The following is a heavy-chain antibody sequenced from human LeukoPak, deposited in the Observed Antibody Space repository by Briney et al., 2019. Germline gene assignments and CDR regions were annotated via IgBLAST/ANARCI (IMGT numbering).Heavy chain of an antibody. V-gene: IGHV1-2*02. D-gene: IGHD6-19*01. CDR2: INPNSAGT. J-gene: IGHJ4*02. Sequence: GASVKVSCKASGYTFTSYDINWVRQATGQGLEWMGWINPNSAGTNYAQKFQGRVTMTRDTSISTAYMELSRLKSDDTAIYYCARGNSDWSERRIDFWGQGTLVTVSS. CDR3: ARGNSDWSERRIDF. CDR1: GYTFTSYD.